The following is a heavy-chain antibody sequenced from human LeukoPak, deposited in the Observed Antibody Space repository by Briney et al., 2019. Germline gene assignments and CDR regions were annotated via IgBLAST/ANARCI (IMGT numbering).Heavy chain of an antibody. V-gene: IGHV1-2*02. D-gene: IGHD3-22*01. CDR1: GYTFTGYY. J-gene: IGHJ3*02. CDR2: INPNSGGT. CDR3: ARDRRAYYDSSGYHHFDI. Sequence: GASVKVSCKASGYTFTGYYMHWVRQAPGQGLEWMGWINPNSGGTNYAQKFQGRVTMTRDTSISTAYMELSRLRSDDTAVYYCARDRRAYYDSSGYHHFDIWGQGTMVTVSS.